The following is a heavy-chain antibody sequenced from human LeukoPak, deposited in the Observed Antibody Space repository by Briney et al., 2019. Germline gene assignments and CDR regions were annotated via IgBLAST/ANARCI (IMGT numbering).Heavy chain of an antibody. CDR3: ASGHCSGGSCQSFDY. J-gene: IGHJ4*02. CDR2: ISYDGSNK. CDR1: GFTFSSYA. Sequence: GGSLRLSCAASGFTFSSYAMHWVRQAPGKGLEWVAVISYDGSNKYYADSVKGRFTISRDNSKNTLYLQMNSLRAEDTAVYYCASGHCSGGSCQSFDYWGQGTLVTVSS. D-gene: IGHD2-15*01. V-gene: IGHV3-30*04.